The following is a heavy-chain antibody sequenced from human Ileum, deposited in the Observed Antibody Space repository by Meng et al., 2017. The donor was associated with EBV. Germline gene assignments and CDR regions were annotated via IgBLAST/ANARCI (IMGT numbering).Heavy chain of an antibody. CDR1: GGSVSSAHSF. D-gene: IGHD1-26*01. CDR2: MSYSGST. J-gene: IGHJ4*02. V-gene: IGHV4-61*01. CDR3: AGDPHSGSPH. Sequence: QVQLQRSGPGLVKPPETLSRTCPVSGGSVSSAHSFWIWIRQPPGKGLEGIGYMSYSGSTNYSPPLESRVTISVDTSKNQFSLKLSSVTAADTAVYYCAGDPHSGSPHWGQGTLVTVSS.